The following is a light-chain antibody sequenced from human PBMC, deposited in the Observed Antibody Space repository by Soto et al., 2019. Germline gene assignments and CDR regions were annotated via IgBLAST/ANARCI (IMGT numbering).Light chain of an antibody. J-gene: IGLJ3*02. V-gene: IGLV2-11*01. Sequence: QSVLTQPRSVSGSPGQSVTISCTGTSSDVGGYNYVSWYQQHPGKAPKLMIYDVSKRPTGVPDRFSGSKSGNTASLTISGLQAEDEAAYYCCSYAGSYTNWVFGGGTKLTVL. CDR3: CSYAGSYTNWV. CDR2: DVS. CDR1: SSDVGGYNY.